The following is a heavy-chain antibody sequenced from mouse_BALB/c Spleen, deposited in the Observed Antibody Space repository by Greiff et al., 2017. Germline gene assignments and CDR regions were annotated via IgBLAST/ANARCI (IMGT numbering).Heavy chain of an antibody. V-gene: IGHV6-6*02. CDR1: GFTFSNYW. J-gene: IGHJ1*01. CDR2: IRLKSNNYAT. CDR3: TRGLRRDWYFDV. D-gene: IGHD2-2*01. Sequence: EVKLMESGGGLVQPGGSMKLSCVASGFTFSNYWMNWVRQSPEKGLEWVAEIRLKSNNYATHYAESVKGRFTISRDDSKSSVYLQMNNLRAEDTGIYYCTRGLRRDWYFDVWGAGTTVTVSS.